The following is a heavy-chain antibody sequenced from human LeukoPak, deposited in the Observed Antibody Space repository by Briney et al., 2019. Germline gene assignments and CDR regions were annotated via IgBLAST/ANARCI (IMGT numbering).Heavy chain of an antibody. V-gene: IGHV3-30*18. D-gene: IGHD6-6*01. CDR3: AKSPGKARSSIDY. CDR2: ISYDGSNK. J-gene: IGHJ4*02. Sequence: PGGSLRLSCAASGFTFSSYGMHWVRQAPGKGQEWVAVISYDGSNKYYADSVKVRFTISRDNYKNTLYLQMNSLRAEDTAEYYCAKSPGKARSSIDYWGQGTLVTVSS. CDR1: GFTFSSYG.